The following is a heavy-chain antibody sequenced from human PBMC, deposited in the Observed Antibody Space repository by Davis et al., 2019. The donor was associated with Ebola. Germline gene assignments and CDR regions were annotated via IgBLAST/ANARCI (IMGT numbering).Heavy chain of an antibody. CDR3: ATLRGIWAYYFDY. J-gene: IGHJ4*02. CDR2: FDPEDGET. V-gene: IGHV1-24*01. CDR1: GYTLTELS. D-gene: IGHD7-27*01. Sequence: VSVKVSCKVSGYTLTELSIHWVRQAPGRGLAWMGGFDPEDGETVYAQKFQGRVTMTEDTSTDTAYMELSSLRSDDTAVYYCATLRGIWAYYFDYWGQGTLVTVSS.